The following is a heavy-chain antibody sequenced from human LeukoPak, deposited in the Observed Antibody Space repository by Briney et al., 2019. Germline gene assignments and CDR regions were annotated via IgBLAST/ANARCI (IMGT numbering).Heavy chain of an antibody. CDR1: GFTFSSYA. CDR2: IWYDGNNK. CDR3: AKDWGYTTMVSYYFDY. Sequence: PGGSLRLSCAASGFTFSSYAMSWVRQAPDKGLEWVAVIWYDGNNKYYAESVKGRFTISRDNSKNTLYLQMNSLRAEDTAVYYCAKDWGYTTMVSYYFDYWGQGALVTVS. V-gene: IGHV3-33*06. J-gene: IGHJ4*02. D-gene: IGHD5-18*01.